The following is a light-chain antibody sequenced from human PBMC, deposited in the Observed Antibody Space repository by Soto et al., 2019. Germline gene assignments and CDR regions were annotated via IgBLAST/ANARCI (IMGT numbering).Light chain of an antibody. Sequence: SYELTQPPSVSVAPGSTASIACGGNNIGSISVHWYQQKPGHAPVLVISYDTDRPSGIPERFSASNSGNTATLTISRVEAGDEADYYCQVWDTTRDHQVFGGGTKVTVL. V-gene: IGLV3-21*04. CDR3: QVWDTTRDHQV. J-gene: IGLJ3*02. CDR1: NIGSIS. CDR2: YDT.